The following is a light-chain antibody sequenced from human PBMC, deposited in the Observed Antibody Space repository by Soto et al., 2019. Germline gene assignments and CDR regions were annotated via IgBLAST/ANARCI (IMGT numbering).Light chain of an antibody. CDR2: GAS. J-gene: IGKJ1*01. CDR1: QSVSSTF. V-gene: IGKV3-20*01. CDR3: QQFDSSGT. Sequence: EIVLTQSPGSLSLSPGERATLSCRARQSVSSTFFAWYQQRPGQAPRLLMYGASSRATGIPERFSGSGSGTDVTLTSSRLEPEEVAVYYWQQFDSSGTFGQGTKVEIK.